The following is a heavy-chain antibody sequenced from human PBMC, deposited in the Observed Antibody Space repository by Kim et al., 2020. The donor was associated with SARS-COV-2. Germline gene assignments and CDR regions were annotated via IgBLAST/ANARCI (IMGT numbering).Heavy chain of an antibody. J-gene: IGHJ4*02. CDR3: ARDVGRRELDFDY. CDR2: INPNSGGT. Sequence: ASVKVSCKASGYTFTGYYMHWVRQAPGQGLEWMGWINPNSGGTNYAQKFQGRVTMTRDTSISTAYMELSRLRSDDTAVYYCARDVGRRELDFDYWGQGTLVTVSS. D-gene: IGHD1-1*01. CDR1: GYTFTGYY. V-gene: IGHV1-2*02.